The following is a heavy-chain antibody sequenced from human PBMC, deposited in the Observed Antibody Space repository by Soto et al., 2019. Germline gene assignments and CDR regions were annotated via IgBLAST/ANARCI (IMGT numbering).Heavy chain of an antibody. Sequence: LRLSCAASGFTFDDYAMYWVRQVPGKGLGWVSGISWNSGRIGYAAPVKGRFTISRDDSKNTLYLQMNSLKTEDAAVYYCTTAGLWGGDGYNSYYYNAMDVWGQGTTVTVSS. CDR2: ISWNSGRI. V-gene: IGHV3-9*01. CDR3: TTAGLWGGDGYNSYYYNAMDV. D-gene: IGHD7-27*01. CDR1: GFTFDDYA. J-gene: IGHJ6*02.